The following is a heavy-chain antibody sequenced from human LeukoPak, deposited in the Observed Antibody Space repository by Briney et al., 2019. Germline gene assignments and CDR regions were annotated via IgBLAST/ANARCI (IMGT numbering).Heavy chain of an antibody. D-gene: IGHD3-10*01. CDR1: GGSISSYY. J-gene: IGHJ4*02. CDR3: AREDYYGSGSYFSYFDY. V-gene: IGHV4-4*07. CDR2: IYTSGST. Sequence: SETLSLTCTVAGGSISSYYWSWVRQPAGKGREWIGRIYTSGSTNYNPSLKSRVTMSVDTSKNQFSLKLSSVTAADTAVYYCAREDYYGSGSYFSYFDYWGQGTLVTVSS.